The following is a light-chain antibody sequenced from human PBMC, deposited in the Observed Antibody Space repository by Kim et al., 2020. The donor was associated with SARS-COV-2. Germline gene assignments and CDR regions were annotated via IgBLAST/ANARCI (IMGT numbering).Light chain of an antibody. CDR3: QQRSNWLLT. V-gene: IGKV3-11*01. CDR1: QSVSSY. Sequence: SLSPGERATLSCRASQSVSSYLAWYQQKPGQAPRLLIYDASNRATGIPARFSGSGSGTDFTLTISSLEPEDFAVYYCQQRSNWLLTFGQGTKLEI. CDR2: DAS. J-gene: IGKJ2*01.